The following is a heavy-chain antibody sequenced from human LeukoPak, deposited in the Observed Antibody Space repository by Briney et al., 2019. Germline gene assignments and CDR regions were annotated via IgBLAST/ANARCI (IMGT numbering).Heavy chain of an antibody. Sequence: SETLSLTCTVSGGSISSYYWSWIRQPAGKGLEWIGRIYTSGSTNYNPSLKSRVTISVDKSKNQFSLKLSSVTAADTAVYYCARDSWGYYYDSSGPFLTEYFDLWGRGTLVTVSS. CDR2: IYTSGST. CDR3: ARDSWGYYYDSSGPFLTEYFDL. J-gene: IGHJ2*01. V-gene: IGHV4-4*07. CDR1: GGSISSYY. D-gene: IGHD3-22*01.